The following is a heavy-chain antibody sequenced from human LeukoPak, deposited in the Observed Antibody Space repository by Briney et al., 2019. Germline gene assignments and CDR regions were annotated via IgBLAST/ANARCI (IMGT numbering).Heavy chain of an antibody. CDR2: IYHSGST. V-gene: IGHV4-4*02. CDR1: GGSISSSNW. CDR3: ARGPKNGGTGAFDI. Sequence: PSGTLSLTCAVSGGSISSSNWWNWVRQPPGKGLEWIGEIYHSGSTKYNPSLKSRVTISVDKSKNQFSLELSSVTAADTAVYYCARGPKNGGTGAFDIWGQGTMVTVSS. J-gene: IGHJ3*02. D-gene: IGHD4-23*01.